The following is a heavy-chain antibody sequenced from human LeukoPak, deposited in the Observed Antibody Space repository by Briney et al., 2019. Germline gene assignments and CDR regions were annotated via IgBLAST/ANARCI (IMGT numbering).Heavy chain of an antibody. J-gene: IGHJ3*02. CDR1: GGTFSSYA. D-gene: IGHD1-26*01. CDR2: IIPIFGTA. CDR3: ARTLMGATTHWDAFDI. V-gene: IGHV1-69*13. Sequence: GASVKVSCKASGGTFSSYAISWVRQAPGQGLEWMGGIIPIFGTANYAQKFQGRVTITADESTSTAYMELSSLRSEDTAVYYCARTLMGATTHWDAFDIWGQGTMVTVSS.